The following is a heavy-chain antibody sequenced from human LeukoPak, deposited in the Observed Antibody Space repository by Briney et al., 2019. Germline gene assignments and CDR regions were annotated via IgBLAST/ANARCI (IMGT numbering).Heavy chain of an antibody. CDR1: GFTFSSYA. V-gene: IGHV3-23*01. Sequence: PGGSLRLSCAASGFTFSSYAMSWVRQAPGKGLEWVSAISATGGSTNHADSVKGRFTISRDNSENTLYLQMNSLRADDTAVYYCAKVTQIYSSWYYFDFWGQGTLVTVSS. D-gene: IGHD6-13*01. CDR2: ISATGGST. J-gene: IGHJ4*02. CDR3: AKVTQIYSSWYYFDF.